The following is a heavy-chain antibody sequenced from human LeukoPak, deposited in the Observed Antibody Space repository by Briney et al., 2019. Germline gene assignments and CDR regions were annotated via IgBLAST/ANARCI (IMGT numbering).Heavy chain of an antibody. D-gene: IGHD3-22*01. J-gene: IGHJ4*02. CDR2: INAGNGNT. Sequence: ASVKVSCKASGYTFTSYAMHWVRQAPGQRLEWMGWINAGNGNTKYSQKFQGRVTITRDTSASTAYMELSSLRSEGTAVYYCARDGDSSGYYGLLYYWGQGTLVTVSS. V-gene: IGHV1-3*01. CDR1: GYTFTSYA. CDR3: ARDGDSSGYYGLLYY.